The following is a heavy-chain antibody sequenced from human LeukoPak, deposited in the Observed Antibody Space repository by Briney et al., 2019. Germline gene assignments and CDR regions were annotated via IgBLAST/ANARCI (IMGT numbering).Heavy chain of an antibody. Sequence: SETLSLTCAVYGGSFSGYYWSWIRQPPGKGLEWIGEINHSGSTNYNPSLKSRVTISVDTSKNQFSLKLSSVTAADTAVYYCARRSLRVTMVRGVTHYYYYMDVWGKGTTVTISS. CDR2: INHSGST. CDR1: GGSFSGYY. D-gene: IGHD3-10*01. CDR3: ARRSLRVTMVRGVTHYYYYMDV. J-gene: IGHJ6*03. V-gene: IGHV4-34*01.